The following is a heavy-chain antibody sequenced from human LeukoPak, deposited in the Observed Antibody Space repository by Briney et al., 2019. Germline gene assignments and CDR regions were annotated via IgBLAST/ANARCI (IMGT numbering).Heavy chain of an antibody. J-gene: IGHJ4*02. Sequence: GGSLRLSCAASGFTFDDYAMHWVRQAPGKGLEWVSVISADGGTTFYADSVKGRFTISKDNSKNSLHLQMNSLRTEDSALYYCAKELSGDGYNWGIFDYWGQGILVTVSS. V-gene: IGHV3-43*02. CDR1: GFTFDDYA. D-gene: IGHD5-24*01. CDR2: ISADGGTT. CDR3: AKELSGDGYNWGIFDY.